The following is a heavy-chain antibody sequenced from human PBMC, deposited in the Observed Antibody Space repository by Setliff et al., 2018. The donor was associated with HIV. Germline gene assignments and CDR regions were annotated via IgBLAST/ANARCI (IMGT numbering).Heavy chain of an antibody. CDR2: FYSSRSN. Sequence: KASETLSLTCTVSGGSINSGSHYWSWIRQPAGKGLEWIGRFYSSRSNSYNPSLKSRVTISVDTSKNQFSLKLSSVTAADTAVYYCARDVNYNFWSGYYPSFDYWGQGTLVTVSS. D-gene: IGHD3-3*01. J-gene: IGHJ4*02. V-gene: IGHV4-61*02. CDR3: ARDVNYNFWSGYYPSFDY. CDR1: GGSINSGSHY.